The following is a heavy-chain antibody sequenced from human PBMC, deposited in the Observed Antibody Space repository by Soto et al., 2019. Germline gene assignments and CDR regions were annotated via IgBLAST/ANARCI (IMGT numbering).Heavy chain of an antibody. CDR2: ISAYNGNT. CDR3: AGGGYGEY. Sequence: QVHLVQSGAELKKPGASVKVSCKGSGYGFTTYGITWVRQAPGQGLEWMAWISAYNGNTNYAQKLQGRVTVTRETSTSTAYMELSSLRSEDTALYYFAGGGYGEYCGQGALGTVSS. CDR1: GYGFTTYG. D-gene: IGHD3-10*01. V-gene: IGHV1-18*01. J-gene: IGHJ4*02.